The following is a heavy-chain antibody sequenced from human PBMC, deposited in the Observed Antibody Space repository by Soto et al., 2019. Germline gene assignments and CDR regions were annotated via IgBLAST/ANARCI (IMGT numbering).Heavy chain of an antibody. J-gene: IGHJ6*02. Sequence: PVGALRLSCVDSGFTFSNYGMHWVRQAPGKGLEWVAFISDDGSNKYYADSMRGRFTMSRDNSKRTLYLQMSSLRVEDTAVYYCTKRRNVLRFLEWSSGMEVWGQGTTVTVSS. CDR3: TKRRNVLRFLEWSSGMEV. D-gene: IGHD3-3*01. CDR2: ISDDGSNK. CDR1: GFTFSNYG. V-gene: IGHV3-30*18.